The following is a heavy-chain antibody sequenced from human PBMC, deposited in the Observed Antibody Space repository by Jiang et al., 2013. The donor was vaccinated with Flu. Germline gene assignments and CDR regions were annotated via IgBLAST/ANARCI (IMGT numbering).Heavy chain of an antibody. CDR3: ATGGVVTAIRHAFDI. CDR1: GGSISSYY. V-gene: IGHV4-59*01. CDR2: IYYSGST. J-gene: IGHJ3*02. D-gene: IGHD2-21*02. Sequence: GPGLVKPSETLSLTCTVSGGSISSYYWSWIRQPPGKGLEWIGYIYYSGSTNYNPSLKSRVTISVDTSKNQFSLKLSSVTAADTAVYYCATGGVVTAIRHAFDIWGQGTMVTVSS.